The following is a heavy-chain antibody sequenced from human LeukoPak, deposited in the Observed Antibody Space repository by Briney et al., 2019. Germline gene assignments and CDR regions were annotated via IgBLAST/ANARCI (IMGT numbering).Heavy chain of an antibody. CDR3: AVLSGCTSASCYRGFNY. Sequence: ASVKVSCRASGYTFTGYQMHWVRQAPGQGLEWMGWIDPKNGGTNYAQKFQGRVTMTRDPSITAAYMELNTLKYDDAAVYYCAVLSGCTSASCYRGFNYWGQGTLVTVSS. CDR1: GYTFTGYQ. V-gene: IGHV1-2*02. D-gene: IGHD2-2*02. CDR2: IDPKNGGT. J-gene: IGHJ4*02.